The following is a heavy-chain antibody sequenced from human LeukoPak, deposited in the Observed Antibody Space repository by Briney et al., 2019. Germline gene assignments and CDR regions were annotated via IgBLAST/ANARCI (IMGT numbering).Heavy chain of an antibody. D-gene: IGHD1-20*01. CDR1: GFTFSNYG. J-gene: IGHJ5*02. CDR3: AKDQGVTGTGDWFDA. Sequence: GGSLRLSCAASGFTFSNYGMSGVPQSPGKGLEWVSCLSIRGFSTYYADSVKGLFTISRDSSKNTLYLQMNSLRAEDTGVYYCAKDQGVTGTGDWFDAWGQGPLVSVS. V-gene: IGHV3-23*01. CDR2: LSIRGFST.